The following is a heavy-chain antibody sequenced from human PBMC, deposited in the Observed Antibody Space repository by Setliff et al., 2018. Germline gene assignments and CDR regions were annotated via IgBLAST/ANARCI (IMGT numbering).Heavy chain of an antibody. CDR1: GGSISSSNW. J-gene: IGHJ4*02. CDR3: AREGGGSGWTPDS. Sequence: PSETLSLTCAVSGGSISSSNWWSWVRQPPGKGLEWIGEIYHSGSTNYNPSLKSRVTISVDKSKNQFSLKLSSVTAADTAVYYCAREGGGSGWTPDSWGQGTLVTVSS. D-gene: IGHD6-19*01. CDR2: IYHSGST. V-gene: IGHV4-4*02.